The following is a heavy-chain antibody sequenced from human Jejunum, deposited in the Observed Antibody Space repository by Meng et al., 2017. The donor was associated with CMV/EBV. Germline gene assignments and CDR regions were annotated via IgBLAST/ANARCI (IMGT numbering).Heavy chain of an antibody. D-gene: IGHD4-17*01. J-gene: IGHJ5*02. CDR3: AKDYGDSGWFDP. Sequence: LTCAVYGGSLSGYYWSWIRQPPGKGLEWIGEINHSGNTKYNPSLKSRVTISVDTSKNQFSLNLSSVTAADTAVYYCAKDYGDSGWFDPWGQGTLVTVSS. V-gene: IGHV4-34*01. CDR2: INHSGNT. CDR1: GGSLSGYY.